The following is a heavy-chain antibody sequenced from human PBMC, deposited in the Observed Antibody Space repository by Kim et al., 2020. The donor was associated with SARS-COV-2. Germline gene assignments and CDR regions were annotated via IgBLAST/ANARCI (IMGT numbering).Heavy chain of an antibody. CDR3: ARPYCSGGSCQGDFDY. V-gene: IGHV1-18*01. J-gene: IGHJ4*02. D-gene: IGHD2-15*01. Sequence: KLQGRVTMTTDTSTSTAYMELRSLRSDDTAVYYCARPYCSGGSCQGDFDYWGQGTLVTVSS.